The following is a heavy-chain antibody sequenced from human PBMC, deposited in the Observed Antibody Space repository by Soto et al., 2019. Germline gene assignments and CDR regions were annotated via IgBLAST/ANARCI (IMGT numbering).Heavy chain of an antibody. CDR1: GYTFTSYG. Sequence: ASVKVSCKASGYTFTSYGISWVRQAPGQGLEWMGWISAYNGNTNYAQKLQGRVTMTTDTSTSTAYMELRSLRSDDTAVYYCAIDRDRARGAAAGFWGQGTLVTVSS. CDR3: AIDRDRARGAAAGF. V-gene: IGHV1-18*01. D-gene: IGHD6-13*01. J-gene: IGHJ1*01. CDR2: ISAYNGNT.